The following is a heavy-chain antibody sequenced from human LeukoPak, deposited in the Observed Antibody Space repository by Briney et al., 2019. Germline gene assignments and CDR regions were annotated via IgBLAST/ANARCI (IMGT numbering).Heavy chain of an antibody. CDR2: IKGDGSDN. J-gene: IGHJ4*02. CDR1: GXTFSSYW. V-gene: IGHV3-7*04. D-gene: IGHD1-26*01. Sequence: TGGSLRLSWAASGXTFSSYWMSWVRQAPGKGLEWVANIKGDGSDNHYVDSVRGRFTISRDNAKNSLYLQMNSLRAEDTAVYYCARDLGYYRADYWGQGTPVTVSS. CDR3: ARDLGYYRADY.